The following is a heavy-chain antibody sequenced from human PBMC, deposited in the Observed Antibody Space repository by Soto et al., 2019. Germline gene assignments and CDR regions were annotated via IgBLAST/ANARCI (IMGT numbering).Heavy chain of an antibody. J-gene: IGHJ6*02. CDR3: AKAYSLDTAMVLPPDYYYYYGMDV. D-gene: IGHD5-18*01. CDR2: ISGSGGST. V-gene: IGHV3-23*01. CDR1: GFTFSSYA. Sequence: GGSLRLSCAASGFTFSSYAMSWVRQAPGKGLEWVSAISGSGGSTYYADSVKGRFTISRDNSKNTLYLQMNSLRAEDTAVYYCAKAYSLDTAMVLPPDYYYYYGMDVWGQGTTVTVSS.